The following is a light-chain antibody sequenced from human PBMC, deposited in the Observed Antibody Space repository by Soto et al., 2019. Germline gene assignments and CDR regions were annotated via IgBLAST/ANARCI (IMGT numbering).Light chain of an antibody. V-gene: IGKV1-27*01. Sequence: DIQMTKSPSSLSASVGDRVTITCRASQDISNSLAWYQQKPGKVPKVLIYAASILQSGVPARFSGSGSGTDFTLSINSLQPEDVATYYCQKYNSAPLTFGGGTKVEI. J-gene: IGKJ4*01. CDR1: QDISNS. CDR2: AAS. CDR3: QKYNSAPLT.